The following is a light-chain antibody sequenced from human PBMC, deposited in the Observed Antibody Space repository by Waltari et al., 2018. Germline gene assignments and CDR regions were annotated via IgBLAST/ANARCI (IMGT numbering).Light chain of an antibody. CDR1: QSLSNL. CDR3: QQYRNLWT. J-gene: IGKJ1*01. Sequence: ITCRARQSLSNLLAWYQQKPGKAPKVLIYKASTLESGVPSRFSGSGSGTEFTLTISSLQPDDFATYYCQQYRNLWTFGQGTKVEIK. CDR2: KAS. V-gene: IGKV1-5*03.